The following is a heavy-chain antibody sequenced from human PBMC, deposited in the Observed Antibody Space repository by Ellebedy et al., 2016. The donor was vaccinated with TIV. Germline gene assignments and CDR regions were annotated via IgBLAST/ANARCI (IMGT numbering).Heavy chain of an antibody. CDR1: GNTFSSYN. V-gene: IGHV3-48*02. D-gene: IGHD5-24*01. CDR3: VRDGGRRGYTYWYFDL. CDR2: ISTTSSNI. Sequence: PGGSLRLSCAASGNTFSSYNMNWVRQAPGKGLQWVSYISTTSSNIYYADSVKGRFTISRDNAKNSLTLQMDSLRDEDTAVYYCVRDGGRRGYTYWYFDLWGRGTLVTGSS. J-gene: IGHJ2*01.